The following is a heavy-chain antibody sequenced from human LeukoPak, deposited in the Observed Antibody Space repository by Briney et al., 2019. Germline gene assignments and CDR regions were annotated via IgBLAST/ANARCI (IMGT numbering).Heavy chain of an antibody. D-gene: IGHD2-21*01. Sequence: GGSLRLSCVASGFTFSSYSMNWVRQAPGKGLEWVSYISSSSSTIYYADSVKGRFTISRDNAKNSLYLQMNSLRAEDTAVYYCARDAYCGGDCYVFDYWGQGTLVTVSS. CDR1: GFTFSSYS. J-gene: IGHJ4*02. CDR2: ISSSSSTI. V-gene: IGHV3-48*01. CDR3: ARDAYCGGDCYVFDY.